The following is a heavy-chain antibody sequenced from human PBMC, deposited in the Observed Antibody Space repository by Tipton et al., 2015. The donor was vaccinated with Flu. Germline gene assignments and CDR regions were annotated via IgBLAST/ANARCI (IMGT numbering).Heavy chain of an antibody. V-gene: IGHV3-9*01. Sequence: SLRLSCTASGFTFDDYAFHWVRQAPGKGLEWVSGISWNSGDIGYADSVKGRFTISRDNAKNSLYLQMNSLRDEDTAVYYCARDVAAFPAAMRDWGQGTLVTVSS. CDR1: GFTFDDYA. D-gene: IGHD2-2*01. CDR2: ISWNSGDI. J-gene: IGHJ4*02. CDR3: ARDVAAFPAAMRD.